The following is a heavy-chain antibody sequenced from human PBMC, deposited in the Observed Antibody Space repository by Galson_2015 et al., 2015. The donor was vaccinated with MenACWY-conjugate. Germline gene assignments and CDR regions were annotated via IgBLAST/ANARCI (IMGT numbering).Heavy chain of an antibody. D-gene: IGHD6-19*01. CDR1: GGSISSSSYY. CDR2: VFYSGRT. CDR3: ARELAGGNAFDI. V-gene: IGHV4-39*07. J-gene: IGHJ3*02. Sequence: SETLSLTCTVSGGSISSSSYYWGWIRQPPGKGLEWIASVFYSGRTYYNPSLKSRVTISVDTSKNQFSLKLSSVTAADTAVYYCARELAGGNAFDIWGQGTMVTVSS.